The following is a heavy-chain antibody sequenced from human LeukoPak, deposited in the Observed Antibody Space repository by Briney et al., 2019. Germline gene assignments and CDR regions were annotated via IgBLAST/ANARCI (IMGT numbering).Heavy chain of an antibody. CDR2: IIGSGGST. CDR3: AKDWYGSSWPLVVDY. J-gene: IGHJ4*02. D-gene: IGHD6-13*01. Sequence: GGSLRLSWAASGFTFSSYAMSWVRQAPGKGLEWVSAIIGSGGSTYYADSVKGRFTISRDNSKNTLYLQMNSLRAEDTAVYYCAKDWYGSSWPLVVDYWGQGTLVTVSS. V-gene: IGHV3-23*01. CDR1: GFTFSSYA.